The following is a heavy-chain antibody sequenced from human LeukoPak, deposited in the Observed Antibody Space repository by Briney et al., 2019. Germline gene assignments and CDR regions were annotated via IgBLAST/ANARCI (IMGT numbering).Heavy chain of an antibody. J-gene: IGHJ4*02. CDR2: IKQDGSEK. CDR3: ARDLDIVAAIDY. D-gene: IGHD5-12*01. V-gene: IGHV3-7*01. CDR1: GFAFSNYW. Sequence: GGSLRLSCAASGFAFSNYWMVWVRQAPGKGLEWVANIKQDGSEKYYVDSVKGRFTISRDNAKNSLYLQMNSLRAEDTAVYYCARDLDIVAAIDYWGQGTLVIVSS.